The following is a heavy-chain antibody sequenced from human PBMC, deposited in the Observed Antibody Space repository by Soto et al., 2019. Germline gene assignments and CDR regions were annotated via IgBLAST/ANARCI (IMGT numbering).Heavy chain of an antibody. CDR1: GFTFSSYS. CDR3: ARIGLRYSSSWSGAFDI. Sequence: EVQLVESGEGLVQPGGSLRLSCAASGFTFSSYSMNWVRQAPGKGLEWVSYISSSSSTIYYADSVKGRFTISRDNAKNSLYLQMNSLRDEDTAVYYCARIGLRYSSSWSGAFDIWGQGTMVTVSS. J-gene: IGHJ3*02. V-gene: IGHV3-48*02. CDR2: ISSSSSTI. D-gene: IGHD6-13*01.